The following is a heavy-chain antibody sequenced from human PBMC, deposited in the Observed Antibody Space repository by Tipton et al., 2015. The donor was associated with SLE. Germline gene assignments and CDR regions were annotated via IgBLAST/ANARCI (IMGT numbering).Heavy chain of an antibody. Sequence: TLSLTCTVSGGSISSSSYYWGWIRQPPGKGLEWIGSIYYSGSTYYYNPSLKSRVTISVDTSKNQFSLKLSSVTAADAAVYYCARQMAYYYGSGSYYNFDFWGQGTLVTVSS. D-gene: IGHD3-10*01. CDR3: ARQMAYYYGSGSYYNFDF. CDR2: IYYSGST. V-gene: IGHV4-39*07. CDR1: GGSISSSSYY. J-gene: IGHJ4*02.